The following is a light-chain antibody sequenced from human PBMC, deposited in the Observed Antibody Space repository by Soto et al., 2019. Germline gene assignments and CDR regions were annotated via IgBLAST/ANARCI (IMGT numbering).Light chain of an antibody. V-gene: IGKV3-11*01. Sequence: GWRQSRAILSLSPVERATVACRASQSVISYLAWYQQKSGQATRLLIYDASNRETGITARLSGSGYGKDLTIKISRLEPADFAVHYCHPRRTCPRIPSAQRTRPAIK. CDR3: HPRRTCPRIP. J-gene: IGKJ5*01. CDR2: DAS. CDR1: QSVISY.